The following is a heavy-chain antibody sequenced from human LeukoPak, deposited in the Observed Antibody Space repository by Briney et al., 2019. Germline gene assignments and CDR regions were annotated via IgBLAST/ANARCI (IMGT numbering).Heavy chain of an antibody. Sequence: SETLSLTCTVSGGSISSYYWSWIRQHPGKGLEWIGYIYYSGSTYYNPSLKSRVTISVDTSKNQFSLKLSSVTAADTAVYYCARSQESYDILTGYFGALGYGMDVWGQGTTVTVSS. CDR3: ARSQESYDILTGYFGALGYGMDV. D-gene: IGHD3-9*01. V-gene: IGHV4-59*06. CDR2: IYYSGST. J-gene: IGHJ6*02. CDR1: GGSISSYY.